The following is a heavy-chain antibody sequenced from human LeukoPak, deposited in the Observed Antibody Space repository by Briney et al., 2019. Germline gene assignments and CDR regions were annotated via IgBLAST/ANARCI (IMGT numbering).Heavy chain of an antibody. D-gene: IGHD2-15*01. CDR3: VIDRRGFCSTGSCYSPDYFDY. J-gene: IGHJ4*02. CDR1: GYTFNTYE. V-gene: IGHV3-48*03. Sequence: PGGSLRLSCAASGYTFNTYEMAWVRQAPGKGLEWVSYISSTITTVYYADSVQGRFTISRDNAKNSVYLQMNSLRVEDTAVYYCVIDRRGFCSTGSCYSPDYFDYWGRGTLVTVSS. CDR2: ISSTITTV.